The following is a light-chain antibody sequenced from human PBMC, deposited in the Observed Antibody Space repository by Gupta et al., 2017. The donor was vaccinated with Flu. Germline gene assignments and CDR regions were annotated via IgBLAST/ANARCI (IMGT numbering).Light chain of an antibody. Sequence: EIVLTQSPATLSLSPGERATLSCRASQRVGTYLAWYQQKPGQAPRLLIYDASNRATGIPARFSGSGYGTDFTLTISSREPEDFAVYYCQKLSNWPPYTFGQGTMMEIK. CDR3: QKLSNWPPYT. V-gene: IGKV3-11*01. CDR2: DAS. CDR1: QRVGTY. J-gene: IGKJ2*01.